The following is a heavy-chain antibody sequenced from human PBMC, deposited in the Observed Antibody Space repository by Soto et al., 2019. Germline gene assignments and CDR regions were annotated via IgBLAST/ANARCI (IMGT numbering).Heavy chain of an antibody. Sequence: ASVKVSCKASGYTFTSYYMHWVRQAPGQGLEWMGIINPSGGSTSYAQKFQGRVTMTRDTSTSTVYMELSSLRSEDTAVYYCARAVTPNYYYYGMDVWGQGTTVT. CDR1: GYTFTSYY. CDR3: ARAVTPNYYYYGMDV. CDR2: INPSGGST. V-gene: IGHV1-46*01. D-gene: IGHD4-17*01. J-gene: IGHJ6*02.